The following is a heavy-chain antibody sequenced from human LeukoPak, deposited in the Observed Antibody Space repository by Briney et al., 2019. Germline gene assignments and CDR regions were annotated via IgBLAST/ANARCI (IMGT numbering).Heavy chain of an antibody. V-gene: IGHV4-59*01. CDR1: GGSISSYY. J-gene: IGHJ4*02. CDR3: ARESGGSGNFDY. D-gene: IGHD3-10*01. CDR2: IYYSGSS. Sequence: SETLSLTCTLSGGSISSYYWSWVRQPPGKGLEWIGYIYYSGSSNYDPSLKSRVSISVDTPKNQFSLKLSSVTAADAAVYYCARESGGSGNFDYWGQGTLVTVSS.